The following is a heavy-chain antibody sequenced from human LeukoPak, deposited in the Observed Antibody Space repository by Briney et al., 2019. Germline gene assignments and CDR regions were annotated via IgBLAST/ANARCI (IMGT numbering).Heavy chain of an antibody. CDR2: ITGSGDTI. Sequence: HPGGSLRLSCVASGFTFSRYEMSWVRQAPGEGLEWVSYITGSGDTIYYAVSVKGRFTISRDNAQNSLYLQMNRQRVEDTAVYYCARALLVLQYLWWFDPGGEGTLVTVSS. V-gene: IGHV3-48*03. D-gene: IGHD5-24*01. J-gene: IGHJ5*02. CDR3: ARALLVLQYLWWFDP. CDR1: GFTFSRYE.